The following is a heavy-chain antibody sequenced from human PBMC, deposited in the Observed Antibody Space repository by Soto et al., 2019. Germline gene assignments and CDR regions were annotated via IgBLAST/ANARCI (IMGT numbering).Heavy chain of an antibody. CDR3: ARGPFFGGNSVFLWIDP. V-gene: IGHV1-3*01. D-gene: IGHD1-1*01. CDR1: GYSFSTYA. J-gene: IGHJ5*02. Sequence: QVQLVQSGAEVKKPGASVKVSCKASGYSFSTYAMHWVRQAPGQGLEWMGWINAGNGNTKYSQKFQGRVTITRDTSASTVYMELSNLGSEDTALYYCARGPFFGGNSVFLWIDPWGQGPLVTVSS. CDR2: INAGNGNT.